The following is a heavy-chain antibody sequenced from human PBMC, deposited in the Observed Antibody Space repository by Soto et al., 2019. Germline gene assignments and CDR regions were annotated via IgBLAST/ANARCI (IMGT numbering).Heavy chain of an antibody. V-gene: IGHV1-69*01. D-gene: IGHD6-13*01. CDR3: ARSLTGYSAVLHYFYAMDV. J-gene: IGHJ6*02. Sequence: QVQLVQSGAEVKKPGSSVKVSCKVSGGTFKSYAISWLRQAPGQGLEWMGGFIPMFGTASYAQKFQGRVTITADDSTSTSYIELSSLRSEDTAIFFCARSLTGYSAVLHYFYAMDVWGQGTSVTISS. CDR2: FIPMFGTA. CDR1: GGTFKSYA.